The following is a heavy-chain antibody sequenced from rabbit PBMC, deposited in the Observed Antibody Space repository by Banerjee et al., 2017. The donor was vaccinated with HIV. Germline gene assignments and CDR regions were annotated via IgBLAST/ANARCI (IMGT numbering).Heavy chain of an antibody. CDR2: IAAGISGTT. Sequence: QQQLEESGGGLVKPGGTLTLTCKASGFDFSSYYYMCWVRQAPGKGLEWIACIAAGISGTTYYASWAKGRFTISKTSSTTVTLQMTSLTAADTATYFCARYLLYDYFNLWGQGTLVTVS. J-gene: IGHJ4*01. V-gene: IGHV1S45*01. CDR1: GFDFSSYYY. D-gene: IGHD4-1*01. CDR3: ARYLLYDYFNL.